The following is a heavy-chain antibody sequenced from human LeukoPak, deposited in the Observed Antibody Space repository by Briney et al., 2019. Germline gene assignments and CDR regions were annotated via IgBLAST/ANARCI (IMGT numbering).Heavy chain of an antibody. J-gene: IGHJ6*02. CDR3: ARGTTIFSYYYYGMDV. CDR2: INHSGST. Sequence: SETLSLTCAVYGGSFSGYYWSWIRQPPGKGLERIGEINHSGSTNYNPSLKSRVTISVDTSKNQFSLKLSSVTAADTAVYYCARGTTIFSYYYYGMDVWGQGTTVTVSS. CDR1: GGSFSGYY. D-gene: IGHD3-9*01. V-gene: IGHV4-34*01.